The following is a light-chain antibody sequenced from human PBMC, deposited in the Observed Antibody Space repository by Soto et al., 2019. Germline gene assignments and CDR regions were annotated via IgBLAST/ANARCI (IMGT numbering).Light chain of an antibody. CDR3: CSDAGSYTLL. CDR2: DVS. V-gene: IGLV2-11*01. Sequence: QSVLTQPRSVSGSPGQSVTISCTGTSSDVGAYNYVSWFQQHPGKAPKLMMSDVSKRPSGVPDRFAGSKSGTTASLTISGLQAEDEADYYCCSDAGSYTLLFGGGTKLTVL. J-gene: IGLJ2*01. CDR1: SSDVGAYNY.